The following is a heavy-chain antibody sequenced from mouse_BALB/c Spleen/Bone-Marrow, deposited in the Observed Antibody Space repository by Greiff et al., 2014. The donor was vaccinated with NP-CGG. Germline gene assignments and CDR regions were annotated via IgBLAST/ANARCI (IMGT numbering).Heavy chain of an antibody. Sequence: EVKLMESGGGLVQPGGSLELSCAASGFDFGRYWMSWVRQAPGKGLEWIGEINPDSSSINYTPSLKDKFIISRDNAKNTLYLQMSKVRSEDTALYYCARPGDYDAMDYWGQGTSVTVSS. V-gene: IGHV4-1*02. CDR2: INPDSSSI. CDR3: ARPGDYDAMDY. J-gene: IGHJ4*01. CDR1: GFDFGRYW.